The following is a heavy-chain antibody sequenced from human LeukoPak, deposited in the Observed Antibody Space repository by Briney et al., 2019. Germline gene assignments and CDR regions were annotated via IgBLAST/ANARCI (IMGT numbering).Heavy chain of an antibody. Sequence: GRSLRLSCEASGFIFSNYGMHWIRQAPGKGLEWVAVIWCDGGKEYYQNSVEGRFTISRDDSKNTLYLQMNSLRPEDTAMYYCARDFEFTTEDTFASPDYWGQGTLVTVSS. CDR1: GFIFSNYG. V-gene: IGHV3-33*01. CDR3: ARDFEFTTEDTFASPDY. CDR2: IWCDGGKE. D-gene: IGHD5-18*01. J-gene: IGHJ4*02.